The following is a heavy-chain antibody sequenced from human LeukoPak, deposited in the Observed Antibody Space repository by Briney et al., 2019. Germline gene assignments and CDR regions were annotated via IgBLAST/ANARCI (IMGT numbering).Heavy chain of an antibody. Sequence: SETLSLTCTVSDGSLSTYYWSWIRQPPGKGLEWIGYIYYSGSTNYNPSLKSRVTMSVDTSKNQFSLKLSSVTAADTAAYYCARQGSVGLADAFDIWGQGTMVTVSS. CDR1: DGSLSTYY. V-gene: IGHV4-59*08. D-gene: IGHD6-19*01. CDR3: ARQGSVGLADAFDI. CDR2: IYYSGST. J-gene: IGHJ3*02.